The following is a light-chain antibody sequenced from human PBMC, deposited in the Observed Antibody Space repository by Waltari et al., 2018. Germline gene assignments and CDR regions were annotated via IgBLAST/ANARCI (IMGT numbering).Light chain of an antibody. V-gene: IGLV1-40*01. CDR3: QSYDTNLRDWV. Sequence: QSVLTQPPSVSGAPGQRVTISCIGYSPNIGAGYDVQWYQQLPGTAPKLLIYGDTRRPSGVPDRFSASKSGTSFSLAITGLQPEDEAHYYCQSYDTNLRDWVFGGGTKLTVL. CDR2: GDT. CDR1: SPNIGAGYD. J-gene: IGLJ3*02.